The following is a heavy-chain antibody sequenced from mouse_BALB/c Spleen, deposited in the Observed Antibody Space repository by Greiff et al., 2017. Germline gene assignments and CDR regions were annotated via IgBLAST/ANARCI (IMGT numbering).Heavy chain of an antibody. CDR2: INPYNGDT. J-gene: IGHJ4*01. CDR3: ARSGYYGSDYARDY. Sequence: EVQLQQSGPELVKPGASVKISCKASGYSFTGYFMNWVMQSHGKSLEWIGRINPYNGDTFYNQKFKGKATLTVDKSSSTAHMELRSLASEDSAVYYCARSGYYGSDYARDYWGQGTSVTVAS. D-gene: IGHD1-1*01. CDR1: GYSFTGYF. V-gene: IGHV1-20*02.